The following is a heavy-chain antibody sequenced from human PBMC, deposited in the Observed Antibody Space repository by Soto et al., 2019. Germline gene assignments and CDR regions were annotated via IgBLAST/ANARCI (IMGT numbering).Heavy chain of an antibody. CDR3: AKQVEDSGSYYFGY. J-gene: IGHJ4*02. Sequence: GGSLRLSCTASGFTFSTYAMSWVRQAPGEGLEWVSSISEDGVYTDYADSVKGRFTISRDNSKNTLYLQMNSLRAEDTAVYYCAKQVEDSGSYYFGYWGQGTLVTVSS. CDR2: ISEDGVYT. D-gene: IGHD1-26*01. CDR1: GFTFSTYA. V-gene: IGHV3-23*01.